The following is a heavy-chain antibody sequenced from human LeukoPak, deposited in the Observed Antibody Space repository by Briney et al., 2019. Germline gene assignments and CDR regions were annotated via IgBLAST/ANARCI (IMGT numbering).Heavy chain of an antibody. CDR1: GFTFSSYW. Sequence: PGGSLRLSCAASGFTFSSYWTHWVRQAPGKGLVWVSRINSDGSSTSYADSVKGRFTISRDNAKNTLYLQMNSLRAEDTAVYYCARDLWAGGTGPFDAFDIWGQGTMVTVSS. CDR2: INSDGSST. J-gene: IGHJ3*02. D-gene: IGHD1-26*01. V-gene: IGHV3-74*01. CDR3: ARDLWAGGTGPFDAFDI.